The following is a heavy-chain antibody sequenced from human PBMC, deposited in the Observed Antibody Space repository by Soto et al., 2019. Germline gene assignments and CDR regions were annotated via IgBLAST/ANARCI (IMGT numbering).Heavy chain of an antibody. J-gene: IGHJ5*02. CDR2: ISSSSSTI. D-gene: IGHD6-19*01. CDR3: ARGGSSGSNWFDP. Sequence: GGSLRLSCAASGFTFSSYSMNWVRQAPGKGLEWVSYISSSSSTIYYADSVKGRFTISRDNAKNSLYLQMNSLRAEDTAVYYCARGGSSGSNWFDPWGQGTLVTVSS. V-gene: IGHV3-48*01. CDR1: GFTFSSYS.